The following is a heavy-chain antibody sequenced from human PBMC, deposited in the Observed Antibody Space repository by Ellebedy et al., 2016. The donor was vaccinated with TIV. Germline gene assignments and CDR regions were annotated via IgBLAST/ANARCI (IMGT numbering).Heavy chain of an antibody. V-gene: IGHV4-30-2*02. CDR3: ARKYYYDSSGYYSPNWYFDL. CDR2: IYHSGST. Sequence: LRLSCAVSGGSISSGGYSWSWIRQPPGKGLEWIGYIYHSGSTYYNPSLKSRVTISVDTSKNQFSLKLSSVTAADTAVYYCARKYYYDSSGYYSPNWYFDLWGRGTLVTVSS. CDR1: GGSISSGGYS. D-gene: IGHD3-22*01. J-gene: IGHJ2*01.